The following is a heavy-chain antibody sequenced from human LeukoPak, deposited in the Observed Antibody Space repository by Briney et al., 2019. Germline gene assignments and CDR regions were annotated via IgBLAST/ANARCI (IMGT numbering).Heavy chain of an antibody. CDR3: ARAAYNILTSYYTIGFDY. V-gene: IGHV1-69*13. J-gene: IGHJ4*02. D-gene: IGHD3-9*01. Sequence: GASVKVSCKASGGTFSSYAISWVRQAPGQGLEWMGGIIPIFGTANYAQKFQGRVTITADESTSTAYMELSSLRSEDTAVYYCARAAYNILTSYYTIGFDYWGQGTLVTVSS. CDR2: IIPIFGTA. CDR1: GGTFSSYA.